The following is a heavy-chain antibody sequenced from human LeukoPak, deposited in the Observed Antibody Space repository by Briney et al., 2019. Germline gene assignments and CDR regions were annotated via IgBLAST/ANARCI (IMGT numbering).Heavy chain of an antibody. CDR1: GFTFSSYA. D-gene: IGHD6-19*01. Sequence: GRSLRLSCAASGFTFSSYAMHWVRQAPGKGLEWVAVISYDGSNKYYADSVKGRFTISRDNSKNTLYLQMNSLRAEDTAVYYCARTYDTSGWGGDFDYWGQGTLVTVSS. J-gene: IGHJ4*02. V-gene: IGHV3-30-3*01. CDR2: ISYDGSNK. CDR3: ARTYDTSGWGGDFDY.